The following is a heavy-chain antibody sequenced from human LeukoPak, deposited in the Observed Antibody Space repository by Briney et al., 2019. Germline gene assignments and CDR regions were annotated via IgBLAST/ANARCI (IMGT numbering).Heavy chain of an antibody. CDR3: ARLSWAAAGYFDY. CDR2: IYYSGST. J-gene: IGHJ4*02. Sequence: SETLSLTCTVSGGSISSYYWSWIRQPPGKGLEWIGHIYYSGSTNYNPSLKSRATISVDTSKNQFSLKLSSVTAADTAVYYCARLSWAAAGYFDYWGQGTLVTVSS. D-gene: IGHD6-13*01. CDR1: GGSISSYY. V-gene: IGHV4-59*08.